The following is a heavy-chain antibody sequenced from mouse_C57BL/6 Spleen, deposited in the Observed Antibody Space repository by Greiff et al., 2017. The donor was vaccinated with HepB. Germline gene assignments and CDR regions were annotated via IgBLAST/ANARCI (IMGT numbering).Heavy chain of an antibody. Sequence: EVQLQESGGGLVQPGGSLSLSCAASGFTFTDYYMSWVRQPPGKALEWVGFIRNKANGYTTEYSASVKGRFTISRDNSQSILYLQMDALRAEDSATYYCARWRYFDVWGTGTTVTVSS. CDR1: GFTFTDYY. CDR3: ARWRYFDV. CDR2: IRNKANGYTT. V-gene: IGHV7-3*01. J-gene: IGHJ1*03.